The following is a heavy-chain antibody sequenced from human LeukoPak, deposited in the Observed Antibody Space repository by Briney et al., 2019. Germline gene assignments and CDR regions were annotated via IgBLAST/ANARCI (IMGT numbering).Heavy chain of an antibody. J-gene: IGHJ4*02. Sequence: RPGGSLSLSCAASGFTFSTYGMPWVRQAPGKGPEWVAVISNDGSNKYHAESVRGRFTISRDNSKNTLYLQMNSLRAEDTAVYYCAKDAGHCSGGSCYRQDYWGQGTMVTVSS. CDR2: ISNDGSNK. V-gene: IGHV3-30*18. CDR3: AKDAGHCSGGSCYRQDY. CDR1: GFTFSTYG. D-gene: IGHD2-15*01.